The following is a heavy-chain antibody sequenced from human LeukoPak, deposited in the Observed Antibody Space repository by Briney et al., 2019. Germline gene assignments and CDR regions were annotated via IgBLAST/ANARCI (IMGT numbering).Heavy chain of an antibody. J-gene: IGHJ4*02. CDR2: INSDGSST. Sequence: GGSLRLSCAASGFTFSSYWMHWVRQAPGKGLVWVSRINSDGSSTNYADSVKSRFSISRDNAKNTLYLQMNSLRAEDTAVYYCARIRGYRYGSYDLQYYFDYWGQGTLVTVSS. V-gene: IGHV3-74*01. D-gene: IGHD5-18*01. CDR3: ARIRGYRYGSYDLQYYFDY. CDR1: GFTFSSYW.